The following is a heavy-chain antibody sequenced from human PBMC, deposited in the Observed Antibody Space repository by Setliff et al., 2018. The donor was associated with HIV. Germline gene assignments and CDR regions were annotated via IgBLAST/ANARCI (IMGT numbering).Heavy chain of an antibody. D-gene: IGHD7-27*01. V-gene: IGHV4-39*01. CDR2: IYRGTT. CDR1: GGSIYTRTHF. CDR3: ARHLAGDLDY. J-gene: IGHJ4*02. Sequence: LSLTCTVSGGSIYTRTHFWGWIRQPPGKGLEWIASIYRGTTHYNPSLKSRVTISVDTSKNQFSLELSSVTATDTATYYCARHLAGDLDYWGQGTLVTVSS.